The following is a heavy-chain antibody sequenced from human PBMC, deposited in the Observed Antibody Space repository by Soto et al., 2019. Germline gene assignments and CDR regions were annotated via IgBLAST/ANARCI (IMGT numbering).Heavy chain of an antibody. J-gene: IGHJ4*02. D-gene: IGHD4-17*01. CDR3: ARRYGASFDY. CDR1: GGSISSYY. CDR2: IYYSGST. Sequence: QVQLQESGPGLVKPSETLSLTCTVSGGSISSYYWSWIRQPPGKGLEWIGGIYYSGSTNYNPYLKSRVTISVDTSKNQFSLKLSSVTAADTAVYYCARRYGASFDYWGQGTLVTVSS. V-gene: IGHV4-59*01.